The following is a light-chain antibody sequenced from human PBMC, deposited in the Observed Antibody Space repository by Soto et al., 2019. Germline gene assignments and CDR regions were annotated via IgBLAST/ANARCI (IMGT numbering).Light chain of an antibody. J-gene: IGKJ1*01. CDR3: QQYGSSPRT. V-gene: IGKV3-20*01. Sequence: EIVLTQSPGTLSLSPGERATLSCRASQSVSSSYFTGYQQKPRQAPWLLHYGASSRATGIPDMFSGSGAETDFTLSIVRLLPEDFALYDFQQYGSSPRTFGQGTKVEIK. CDR1: QSVSSSY. CDR2: GAS.